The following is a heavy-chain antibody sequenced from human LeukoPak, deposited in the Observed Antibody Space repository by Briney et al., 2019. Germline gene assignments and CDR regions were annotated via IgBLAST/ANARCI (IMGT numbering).Heavy chain of an antibody. Sequence: SETLSLTCAVYGGSFSGYYWSWIRQPPGKGLEWIGEINHSGSTNYNPSLRSRVTIPVDTSKNQFSLKLSSVTAADTAVYYCARCPGSWSGYDAFDIWGQGTMVTVSS. V-gene: IGHV4-34*01. J-gene: IGHJ3*02. D-gene: IGHD6-13*01. CDR3: ARCPGSWSGYDAFDI. CDR1: GGSFSGYY. CDR2: INHSGST.